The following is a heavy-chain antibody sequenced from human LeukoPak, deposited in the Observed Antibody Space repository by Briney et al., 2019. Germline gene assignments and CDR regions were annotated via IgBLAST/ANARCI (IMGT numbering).Heavy chain of an antibody. D-gene: IGHD1-1*01. Sequence: PSETLSLTCAVYGGSFSGYYWSWIRQPPGKGLEWIGEINHSGSTNYNPSLKSRVTISEDTSKNQFSLKLSSVTAADTAVYYCAREGVQLRGFYYYYMDVWGKGTTVTVSS. V-gene: IGHV4-34*01. CDR3: AREGVQLRGFYYYYMDV. CDR1: GGSFSGYY. CDR2: INHSGST. J-gene: IGHJ6*03.